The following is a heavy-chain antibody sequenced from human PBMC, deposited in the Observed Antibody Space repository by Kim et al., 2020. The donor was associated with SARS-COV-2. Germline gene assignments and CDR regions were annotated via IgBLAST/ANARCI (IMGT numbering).Heavy chain of an antibody. Sequence: GGSLRLSCAASGFTFSSYGMHWVRQAPGKGLEWVAVISYDGSNKYYADSVKGRFTISRDNSKNTLYLQMNSLRAEDTAVYYCARDYYDSSGYWPPFDYWG. CDR3: ARDYYDSSGYWPPFDY. D-gene: IGHD3-22*01. J-gene: IGHJ4*01. CDR2: ISYDGSNK. V-gene: IGHV3-33*05. CDR1: GFTFSSYG.